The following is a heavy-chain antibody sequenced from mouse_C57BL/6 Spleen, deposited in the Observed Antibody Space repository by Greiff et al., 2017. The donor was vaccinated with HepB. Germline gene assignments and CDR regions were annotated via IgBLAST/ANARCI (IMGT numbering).Heavy chain of an antibody. CDR1: GYTFTSYW. V-gene: IGHV1-69*01. J-gene: IGHJ2*01. Sequence: QVHVKQPGAELVMPGASVKLSCKASGYTFTSYWMHWVKQRPGQGLEWIGEIDPSDSYTNYNQKFKGKSTLTVDKSSSTAYMQLSSLTSVDSAVYYCARGSSHYLDYWGQGTTLTVSS. D-gene: IGHD1-1*01. CDR3: ARGSSHYLDY. CDR2: IDPSDSYT.